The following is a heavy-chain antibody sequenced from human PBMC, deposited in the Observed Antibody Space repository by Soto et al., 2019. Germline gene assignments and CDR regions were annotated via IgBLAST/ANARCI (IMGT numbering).Heavy chain of an antibody. V-gene: IGHV4-59*08. CDR1: GGSISSYY. CDR2: IYYSVST. Sequence: SETLSLTCTVSGGSISSYYWSWIRQPPGKGLEWIGYIYYSVSTNYNPSLKSRVTISVDTSKNQFSLKLSSVTAADTAVYYCARHMVRGGVPYYFDYWGQGTLVTVSS. J-gene: IGHJ4*02. CDR3: ARHMVRGGVPYYFDY. D-gene: IGHD3-10*01.